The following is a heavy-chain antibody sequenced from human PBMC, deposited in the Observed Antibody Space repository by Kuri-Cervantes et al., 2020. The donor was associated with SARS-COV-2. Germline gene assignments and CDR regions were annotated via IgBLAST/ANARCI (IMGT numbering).Heavy chain of an antibody. Sequence: GESLKISCAASGFTFRSYGMHWVRQAPGKGLEWVAFIRYDGSNKYYADSVKGRFTISRDNSKNTLYLQMNSLRAEDTAVYYCAKEGWELQGGSDAFDIWGQGTMVTVSS. CDR3: AKEGWELQGGSDAFDI. J-gene: IGHJ3*02. D-gene: IGHD1-26*01. V-gene: IGHV3-30*02. CDR1: GFTFRSYG. CDR2: IRYDGSNK.